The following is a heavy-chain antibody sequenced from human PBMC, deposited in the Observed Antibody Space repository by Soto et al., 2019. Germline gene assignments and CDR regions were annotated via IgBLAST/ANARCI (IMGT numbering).Heavy chain of an antibody. V-gene: IGHV3-23*01. CDR3: AKDRSIAARREAPPLYFDY. CDR2: ISGSGGST. CDR1: GFTFSSYA. J-gene: IGHJ4*02. Sequence: GESLKISCAASGFTFSSYAMSWVRQAPGKGLEWVSAISGSGGSTYYADSVKGRFTISRDNSKNTLYLQMNSLRAEDTAVYYCAKDRSIAARREAPPLYFDYWGQGTLVTVSS. D-gene: IGHD6-6*01.